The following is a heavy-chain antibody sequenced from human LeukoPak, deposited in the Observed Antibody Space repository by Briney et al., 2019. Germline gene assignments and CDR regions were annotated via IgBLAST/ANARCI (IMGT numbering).Heavy chain of an antibody. V-gene: IGHV4-30-4*08. CDR2: IYYSGST. CDR1: SGSISSGDYY. D-gene: IGHD2-2*03. CDR3: ARGAGFCSSTSCSDALDI. Sequence: SQTLSLTCTVSSGSISSGDYYWGWLRQPPGKGLEWIGYIYYSGSTYYNPSLKSRVTISVDTSKNQFSLKLSSVTAADTAVYYCARGAGFCSSTSCSDALDIWGQGTMVTVSS. J-gene: IGHJ3*02.